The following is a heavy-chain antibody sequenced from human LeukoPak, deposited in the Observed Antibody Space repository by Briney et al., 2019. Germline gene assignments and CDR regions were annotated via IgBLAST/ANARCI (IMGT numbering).Heavy chain of an antibody. CDR2: IYASGST. V-gene: IGHV4-4*07. J-gene: IGHJ4*02. CDR1: GRSISSYY. CDR3: ASGEF. D-gene: IGHD3-10*01. Sequence: SETLSLTCTVSGRSISSYYWSWIRHPAGKGLEWVGRIYASGSTNYNPSLKSRVTMSVDTSKNQFSLILTSVTAADTAVYYCASGEFWGQGTLVTVSS.